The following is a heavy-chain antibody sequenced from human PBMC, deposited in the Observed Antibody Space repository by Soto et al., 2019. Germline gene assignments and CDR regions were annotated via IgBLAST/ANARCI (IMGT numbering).Heavy chain of an antibody. CDR1: GFTFSSYA. J-gene: IGHJ4*02. CDR2: ISYDGSNK. Sequence: GSLRLSCAASGFTFSSYAMHWVRQAPGKGLEWVAVISYDGSNKYYADSVKGRFTISRDNSKSTLYLQMNSLRAEDTAVYYCARDEYSGSDFDYWGQGTLVTVSS. V-gene: IGHV3-30-3*01. CDR3: ARDEYSGSDFDY. D-gene: IGHD5-12*01.